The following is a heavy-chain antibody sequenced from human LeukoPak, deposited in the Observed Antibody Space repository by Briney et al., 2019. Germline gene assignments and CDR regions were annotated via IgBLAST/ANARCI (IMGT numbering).Heavy chain of an antibody. CDR2: INPNSGGT. V-gene: IGHV1-2*02. CDR1: GYTFTGYY. CDR3: ARALEQHDAFDI. D-gene: IGHD6-13*01. Sequence: ASVKVFCKASGYTFTGYYMHWVRQAPGQGLEWMGWINPNSGGTNYAQKFQGRVTMTRDTSISTAYMELSRLRSDDTAVYYCARALEQHDAFDIWGQGTMVTVSS. J-gene: IGHJ3*02.